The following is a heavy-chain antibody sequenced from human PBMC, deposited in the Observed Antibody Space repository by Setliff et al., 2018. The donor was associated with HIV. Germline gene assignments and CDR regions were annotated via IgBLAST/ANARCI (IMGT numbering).Heavy chain of an antibody. V-gene: IGHV1-69*10. CDR1: GDTFSSYA. CDR2: IIPILGIA. J-gene: IGHJ5*02. D-gene: IGHD2-2*01. Sequence: GASVKVSCKASGDTFSSYATSWVRQAPGQGLEWMGGIIPILGIANYAQKFQDRVTITADKSTDTAYMELSSLRSEDTAVYYCARAQYQLLEPPTYNWFDPWGQGTLVTVSS. CDR3: ARAQYQLLEPPTYNWFDP.